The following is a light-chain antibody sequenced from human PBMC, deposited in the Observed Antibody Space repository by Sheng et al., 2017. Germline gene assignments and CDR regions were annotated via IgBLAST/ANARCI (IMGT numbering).Light chain of an antibody. CDR1: QSVSNIY. Sequence: EIVLTQSPGTLSLSPGERATLSCRASQSVSNIYLAWYQQKPGQAPRLLIYGASTRATGIPDRFSGSGSGTDFTLTISRLEPEDFAVYYCQQYGTSQTFGQGTKV. CDR3: QQYGTSQT. CDR2: GAS. J-gene: IGKJ1*01. V-gene: IGKV3-20*01.